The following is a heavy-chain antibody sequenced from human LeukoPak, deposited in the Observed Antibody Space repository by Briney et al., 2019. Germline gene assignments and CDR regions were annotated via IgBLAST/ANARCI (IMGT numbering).Heavy chain of an antibody. Sequence: PGGSLELSCAASGFTFSGSAIHWVRQSSGKGLEWVGQIDKKDKGYATATAYAASVKGRFTISRDDSINTAYLRMKSLKTEDTAPYYCTRDSGTYNWFDPWGQGTLVTVSS. V-gene: IGHV3-73*01. CDR3: TRDSGTYNWFDP. CDR2: IDKKDKGYATAT. CDR1: GFTFSGSA. J-gene: IGHJ5*02. D-gene: IGHD1-26*01.